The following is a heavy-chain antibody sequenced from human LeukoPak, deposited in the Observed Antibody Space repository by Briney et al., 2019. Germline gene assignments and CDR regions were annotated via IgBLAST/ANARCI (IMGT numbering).Heavy chain of an antibody. CDR1: GGSIGSYY. Sequence: SETLSLTCTVSGGSIGSYYWSWIRQPPGKGLEWIGYIYYSGSTNYNPSLKSRVTISVDTSKNQFSLKLSSVTAADTAVYYCARYYYGSGSYSWFDPWGQGTLVTVSS. D-gene: IGHD3-10*01. V-gene: IGHV4-59*01. J-gene: IGHJ5*02. CDR3: ARYYYGSGSYSWFDP. CDR2: IYYSGST.